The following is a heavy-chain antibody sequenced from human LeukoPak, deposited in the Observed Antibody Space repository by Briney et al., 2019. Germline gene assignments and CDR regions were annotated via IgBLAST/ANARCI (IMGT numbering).Heavy chain of an antibody. D-gene: IGHD5-12*01. CDR2: ISYDGSNK. CDR1: GFTFSSYA. Sequence: PGGSLRLSCAASGFTFSSYAMHWVRQAPGKGLEWVAVISYDGSNKYYADSVKGRFTISRDNSKNTLYLQMNSLRADDTAVYYCAREHSGYIYYYYYMDVWGKGTTVTVSS. J-gene: IGHJ6*03. V-gene: IGHV3-30-3*01. CDR3: AREHSGYIYYYYYMDV.